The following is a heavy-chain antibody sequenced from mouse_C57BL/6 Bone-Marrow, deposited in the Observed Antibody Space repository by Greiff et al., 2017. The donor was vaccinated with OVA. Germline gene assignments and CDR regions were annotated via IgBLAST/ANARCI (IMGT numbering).Heavy chain of an antibody. V-gene: IGHV1-81*01. CDR1: GYTFTSYG. Sequence: QVQLQQSGAELARPGASVKLSCKASGYTFTSYGISWVKQRTGQGLEWIGEIYPRSGNTYYNEKFKGKATLTADKSSSTAYMELRSLTSEDSAVYFCAVYGSSYDWYFDVWAQGPRSPSPQ. CDR3: AVYGSSYDWYFDV. D-gene: IGHD1-1*01. CDR2: IYPRSGNT. J-gene: IGHJ1*03.